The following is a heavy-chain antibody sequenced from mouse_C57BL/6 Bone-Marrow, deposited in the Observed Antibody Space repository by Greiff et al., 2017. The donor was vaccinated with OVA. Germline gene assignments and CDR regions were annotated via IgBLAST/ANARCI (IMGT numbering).Heavy chain of an antibody. CDR1: GYTFPSYW. CDR3: ARLEPSYWYFDV. V-gene: IGHV1-55*01. Sequence: QVQLQQPGAELVKPGASVKMSCKASGYTFPSYWITWVKQRPGQGLEWIGDIYPGSGSTNYNEKFKSKATLTVDTSSSTAYMQLSSLTSEDSAVYYCARLEPSYWYFDVWGTGTTVTVSS. J-gene: IGHJ1*03. CDR2: IYPGSGST.